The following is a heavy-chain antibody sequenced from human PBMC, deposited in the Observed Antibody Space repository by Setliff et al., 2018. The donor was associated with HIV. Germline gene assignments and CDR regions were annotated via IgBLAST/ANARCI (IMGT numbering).Heavy chain of an antibody. J-gene: IGHJ4*02. Sequence: ALRLSCTASGFTFDNYAMHWVRQAPGKGLERVSGITWNSGDIGYADSVKGRFTISRDNAQNSLYLQMNSLRPEDTALYYCAKSSLGLNSGWYGGFDHCGQGTLVTVSS. CDR1: GFTFDNYA. D-gene: IGHD6-19*01. V-gene: IGHV3-9*01. CDR2: ITWNSGDI. CDR3: AKSSLGLNSGWYGGFDH.